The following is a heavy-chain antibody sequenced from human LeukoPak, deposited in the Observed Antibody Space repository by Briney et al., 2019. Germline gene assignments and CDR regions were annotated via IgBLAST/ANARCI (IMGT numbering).Heavy chain of an antibody. J-gene: IGHJ4*02. CDR1: GFTFSSYG. CDR2: IRYDGSNK. Sequence: GGSLRLSCAASGFTFSSYGMHWVRQAPGKGLEWVAFIRYDGSNKYYADSVKGRFTISRDNSKNTLYLQMNSLRAEDTAVYYCAKVKSRMNIVVVPAAHDGDYFDYWGQGTLVTVSS. CDR3: AKVKSRMNIVVVPAAHDGDYFDY. D-gene: IGHD2-2*01. V-gene: IGHV3-30*02.